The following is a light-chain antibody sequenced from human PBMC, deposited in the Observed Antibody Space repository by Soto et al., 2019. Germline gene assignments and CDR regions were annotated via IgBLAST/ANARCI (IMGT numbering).Light chain of an antibody. CDR3: QQYNNWPIT. V-gene: IGKV3-15*01. J-gene: IGKJ5*01. CDR2: RVS. CDR1: QSVGSL. Sequence: EVVMTQSPATLSVSPGEGATLSFSASQSVGSLVAWYQQKPGQAPRLLIYRVSTRATDIAARFTGSGSGTEFTLTISSLQTEDFAVYYCQQYNNWPITFGPGTRLEIK.